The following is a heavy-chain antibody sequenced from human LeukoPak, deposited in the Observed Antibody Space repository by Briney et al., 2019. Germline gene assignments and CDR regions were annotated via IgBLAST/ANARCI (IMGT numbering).Heavy chain of an antibody. CDR3: ARHPTDYYDGSGYFSDY. J-gene: IGHJ4*02. D-gene: IGHD3-22*01. CDR1: GYSFTTYW. V-gene: IGHV5-51*01. CDR2: IYPGDSET. Sequence: GESLKISCKGSGYSFTTYWIGWVRQMPGKGLEWMGVIYPGDSETRYSPSFQGQVTISADKSISTAYLQWSSLKASDTAMYYCARHPTDYYDGSGYFSDYWGQGTLVTVSS.